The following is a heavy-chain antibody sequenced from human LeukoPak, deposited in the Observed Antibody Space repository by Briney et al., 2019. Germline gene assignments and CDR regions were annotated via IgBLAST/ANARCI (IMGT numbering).Heavy chain of an antibody. CDR2: IYYDGST. V-gene: IGHV4-59*01. CDR3: ARIVWEQQWLVYGVDV. Sequence: SETLSLTCTVSGGSIRTNYWGWIRQPPGKGLEWIGYIYYDGSTNYNPSLKSRVTISVDTSKNQFSLRLKSVTAADTAVYYCARIVWEQQWLVYGVDVWGQGTPVTVSS. CDR1: GGSIRTNY. J-gene: IGHJ6*02. D-gene: IGHD6-19*01.